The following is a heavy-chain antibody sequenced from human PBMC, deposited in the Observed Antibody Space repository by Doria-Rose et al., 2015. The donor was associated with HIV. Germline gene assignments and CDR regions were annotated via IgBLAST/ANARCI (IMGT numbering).Heavy chain of an antibody. V-gene: IGHV2-26*01. J-gene: IGHJ4*02. CDR1: GVSLSSPGMG. D-gene: IGHD6-13*01. CDR2: IFSDDER. CDR3: ARIKSSRWYHKYYFDF. Sequence: QVTLKESGPVLVKPTETLTLTCTVSGVSLSSPGMGVSWIRQPPGKDLEWFANIFSDDERSYKTSLKSRLTISRGTSKSQVVLTMTDMDPVDTATYYCARIKSSRWYHKYYFDFWGQGTLVIVSA.